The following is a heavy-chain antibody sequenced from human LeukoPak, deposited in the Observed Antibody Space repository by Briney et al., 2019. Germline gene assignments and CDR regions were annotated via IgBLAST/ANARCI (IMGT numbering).Heavy chain of an antibody. V-gene: IGHV4-31*02. D-gene: IGHD4-17*01. J-gene: IGHJ6*03. CDR3: ARDNGHCESASPFRPYYYYMAV. CDR2: IYDRGST. CDR1: GGSIIGGNYY. Sequence: SQTLSLTSTVSGGSIIGGNYYWSWIRHHPEKGLEWIGNIYDRGSTYYSPSLKSPATMSAATSKNQFSMKLSSVTAADTPAYCCARDNGHCESASPFRPYYYYMAVWGKGTTVTVSS.